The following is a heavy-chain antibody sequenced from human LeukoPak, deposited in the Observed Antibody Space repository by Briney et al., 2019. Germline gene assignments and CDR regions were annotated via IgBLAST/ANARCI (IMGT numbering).Heavy chain of an antibody. V-gene: IGHV3-21*01. CDR2: ISSSSSYI. CDR3: ARGRCSSGSPPHGAFDI. D-gene: IGHD1-26*01. CDR1: GFTFSSYS. J-gene: IGHJ3*02. Sequence: RGSLRLSCAASGFTFSSYSMNWVRQAPGKGLEWVSSISSSSSYIYYADSVKGRFTISRDNAKNSLYLQMNSLRAEDTAVYYCARGRCSSGSPPHGAFDIWGQGTKVTVSS.